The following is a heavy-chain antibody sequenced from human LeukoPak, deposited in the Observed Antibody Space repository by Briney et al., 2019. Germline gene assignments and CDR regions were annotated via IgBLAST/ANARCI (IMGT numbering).Heavy chain of an antibody. Sequence: GGSLRLSCAASGFTFASCAMSWVRQAPGKRLEWVSSISSSGGSTYYADSVKGRFTISRDNSKNTLNLQVNSLRAEDTAVYYCAKSLAAARDYWGQGTLVTVSS. CDR2: ISSSGGST. CDR1: GFTFASCA. CDR3: AKSLAAARDY. J-gene: IGHJ4*02. D-gene: IGHD6-13*01. V-gene: IGHV3-23*01.